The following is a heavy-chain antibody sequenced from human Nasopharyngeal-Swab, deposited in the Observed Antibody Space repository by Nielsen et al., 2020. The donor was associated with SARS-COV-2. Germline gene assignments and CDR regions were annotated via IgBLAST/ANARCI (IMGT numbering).Heavy chain of an antibody. V-gene: IGHV3-53*01. Sequence: WIRQPPGPGLELVSIIYSGGATNYADSVRGRLTISRDNSKNTLYLQMNSLRAEDTAVYYCARGLNYYDRSGYYNYWGQGTPVTVSS. CDR2: IYSGGAT. CDR3: ARGLNYYDRSGYYNY. D-gene: IGHD3-22*01. J-gene: IGHJ4*02.